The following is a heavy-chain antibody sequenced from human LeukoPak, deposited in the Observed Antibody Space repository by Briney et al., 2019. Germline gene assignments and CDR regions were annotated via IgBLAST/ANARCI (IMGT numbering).Heavy chain of an antibody. CDR3: ARDRVGQQLVLQWFDP. Sequence: ASVKASCKASGYTFTSYGISWVRQAPGQGLEWMGWISAYNGNTNYAQKLQGRVTMTTDTSTSTAYMELRGLRSDDTAVYYCARDRVGQQLVLQWFDPWGQGTLVTVSS. J-gene: IGHJ5*02. D-gene: IGHD6-13*01. V-gene: IGHV1-18*01. CDR1: GYTFTSYG. CDR2: ISAYNGNT.